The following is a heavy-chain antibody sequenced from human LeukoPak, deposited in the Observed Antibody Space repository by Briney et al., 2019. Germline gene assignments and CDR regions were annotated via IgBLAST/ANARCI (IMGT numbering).Heavy chain of an antibody. J-gene: IGHJ4*02. CDR3: TSRPLLSYYGSGRTRSDY. Sequence: GGSLRLSCAASGFPFSGSAMHWVRQASGKGLEWVGRIRSKANSYATAYAASVKGRFTISRDDSKNTTYLQMNSLKTEDTAVYYCTSRPLLSYYGSGRTRSDYWGQGTLVTVSS. CDR2: IRSKANSYAT. D-gene: IGHD3-10*01. V-gene: IGHV3-73*01. CDR1: GFPFSGSA.